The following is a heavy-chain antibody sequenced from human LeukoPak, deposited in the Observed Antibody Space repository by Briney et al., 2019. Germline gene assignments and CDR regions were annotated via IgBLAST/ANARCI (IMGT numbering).Heavy chain of an antibody. CDR1: GFTFGSYW. Sequence: GGSLRLSCAASGFTFGSYWMSWVRQAPGKGLEWVANINQDGSEKYYVDSVKGRFTISRDNAKNSLYLQMNSLRAEDTAVYYCARESLHSSNEHRGQGTLVTVSS. V-gene: IGHV3-7*01. D-gene: IGHD6-13*01. CDR2: INQDGSEK. CDR3: ARESLHSSNEH. J-gene: IGHJ4*02.